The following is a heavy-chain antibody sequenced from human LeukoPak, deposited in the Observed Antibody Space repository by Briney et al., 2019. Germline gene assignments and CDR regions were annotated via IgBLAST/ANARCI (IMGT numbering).Heavy chain of an antibody. CDR2: IYSGGST. D-gene: IGHD6-13*01. Sequence: PGGSLRLSCAASGFTVSSNYMSWVRQAPGKGLEWVSVIYSGGSTYYADSVKGRFTISRDNSKNTLYLQMNSLRAEDTAVYYCARGFSGSSSWSYQSLYYYYYYMDVWGKGTTVTVSS. V-gene: IGHV3-53*01. J-gene: IGHJ6*03. CDR3: ARGFSGSSSWSYQSLYYYYYYMDV. CDR1: GFTVSSNY.